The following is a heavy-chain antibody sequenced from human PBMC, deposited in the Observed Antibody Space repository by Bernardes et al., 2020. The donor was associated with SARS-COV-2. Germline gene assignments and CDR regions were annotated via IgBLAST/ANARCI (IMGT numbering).Heavy chain of an antibody. J-gene: IGHJ4*02. D-gene: IGHD3-3*01. CDR2: ISGSGGST. CDR1: GFTFSSYA. Sequence: GGSLRLSCAASGFTFSSYAMSWVRQAPGKGLEWVSAISGSGGSTYYADSVKGRFTISRDNSKNTLYLQMNSLRAEDTAVYYCAKTEWHGEAETPSFDYWGQGTLVTVSS. CDR3: AKTEWHGEAETPSFDY. V-gene: IGHV3-23*01.